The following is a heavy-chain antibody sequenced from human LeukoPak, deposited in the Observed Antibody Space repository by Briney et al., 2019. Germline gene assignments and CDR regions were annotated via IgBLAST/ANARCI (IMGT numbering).Heavy chain of an antibody. V-gene: IGHV4-34*01. D-gene: IGHD6-19*01. CDR2: INHSGST. J-gene: IGHJ4*02. CDR3: ARGRITYSSGWYGSYFDY. Sequence: PSETLSLTCTVSGGSISGYYWSWIRQPPGKGLEWIGEINHSGSTNYNPSLKSRVTISVDTSKNQFSLKLSSVTAADTAVYYCARGRITYSSGWYGSYFDYWGQGTLVTVSS. CDR1: GGSISGYY.